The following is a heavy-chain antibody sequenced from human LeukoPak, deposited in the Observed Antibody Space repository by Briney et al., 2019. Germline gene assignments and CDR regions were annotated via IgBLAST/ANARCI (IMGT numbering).Heavy chain of an antibody. Sequence: PSETPSLTCTVSGGSISSGDYYWSWIRQPPGKGLGWIGYIYYSGSTYYNPSLKSRVTISVDTSKNQFSLKLSSVTAADTAVYYCARWSIVGAYDLFDYWGQGTLVTVSS. V-gene: IGHV4-30-4*08. CDR3: ARWSIVGAYDLFDY. CDR2: IYYSGST. D-gene: IGHD1-26*01. J-gene: IGHJ4*02. CDR1: GGSISSGDYY.